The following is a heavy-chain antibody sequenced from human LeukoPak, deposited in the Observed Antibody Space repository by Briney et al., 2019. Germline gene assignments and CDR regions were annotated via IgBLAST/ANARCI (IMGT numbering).Heavy chain of an antibody. Sequence: NPSETLSLTCAVYGGSFSGYYWSWIRQPPGKGLEWIGEINHSGSTNYNPSLKSRVTISVDTSKNQFSLELSSVTAADTAVYYCARVAVADPYYFDYWGQGTLVTVSS. J-gene: IGHJ4*02. D-gene: IGHD6-19*01. CDR3: ARVAVADPYYFDY. CDR2: INHSGST. CDR1: GGSFSGYY. V-gene: IGHV4-34*01.